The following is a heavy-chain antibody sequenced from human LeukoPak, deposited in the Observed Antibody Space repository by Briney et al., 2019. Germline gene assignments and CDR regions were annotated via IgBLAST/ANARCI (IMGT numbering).Heavy chain of an antibody. V-gene: IGHV3-30*04. J-gene: IGHJ6*02. CDR2: ISYDGSNK. D-gene: IGHD3-9*01. Sequence: GGSLRLSCAASGFTFSSYSMHWVRQAPGKGLEWVAVISYDGSNKYYADSVKGRFTISRDSSKNTLYLQMNSLRAEDTAVYYCARGGSPTDILTGYSGMDVWGQGTTVTVSS. CDR3: ARGGSPTDILTGYSGMDV. CDR1: GFTFSSYS.